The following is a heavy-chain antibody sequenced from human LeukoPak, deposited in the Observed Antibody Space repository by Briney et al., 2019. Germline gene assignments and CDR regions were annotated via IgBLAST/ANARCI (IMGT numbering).Heavy chain of an antibody. CDR1: GYTFTGYY. CDR3: ARGGSSSFEDFDY. V-gene: IGHV1-69*13. D-gene: IGHD6-6*01. CDR2: IIPVFDTA. J-gene: IGHJ4*02. Sequence: SVKVPCKASGYTFTGYYMHWVRQAPGQGLEWMGGIIPVFDTANYTQKFQGRVTITADESTSTAYMELSSLRSEDTAVYYCARGGSSSFEDFDYWGQGTLVTVSS.